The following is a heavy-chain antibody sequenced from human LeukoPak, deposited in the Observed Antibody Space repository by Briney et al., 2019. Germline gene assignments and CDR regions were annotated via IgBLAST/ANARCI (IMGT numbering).Heavy chain of an antibody. J-gene: IGHJ4*02. CDR3: AKDKVGWYDSSGYSLFDY. D-gene: IGHD3-22*01. Sequence: GGSLRLSCAASGFTFSSYAMTWVRQAPGKGLEWVSAISGSGGNTYYADSVKGRFTISRDNSKNTLYRHMNSLRAEDTAVYYCAKDKVGWYDSSGYSLFDYWGQGTLVTVSS. CDR2: ISGSGGNT. CDR1: GFTFSSYA. V-gene: IGHV3-23*01.